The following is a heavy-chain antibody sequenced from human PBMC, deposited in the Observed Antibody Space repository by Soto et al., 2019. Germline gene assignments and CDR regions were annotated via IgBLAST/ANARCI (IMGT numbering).Heavy chain of an antibody. Sequence: PSETLSLTCTVSGGSISSYYWSWIRQPPGKGLEWIGYIYYSGSTNYNPSLKSRVTISVDTSKNQFSLKLSSVTAADTAVFYCARGISGSSGWLDPWGQGTRSPSPQ. CDR3: ARGISGSSGWLDP. CDR1: GGSISSYY. CDR2: IYYSGST. V-gene: IGHV4-59*01. J-gene: IGHJ5*02. D-gene: IGHD6-6*01.